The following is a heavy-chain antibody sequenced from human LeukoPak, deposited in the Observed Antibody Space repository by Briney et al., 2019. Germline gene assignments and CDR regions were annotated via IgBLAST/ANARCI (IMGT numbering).Heavy chain of an antibody. J-gene: IGHJ6*02. CDR3: AKEGVLERYFYYGMDV. D-gene: IGHD1-1*01. CDR1: GFTFSSYA. CDR2: ISGSGGST. V-gene: IGHV3-23*01. Sequence: GGSLRLSCAASGFTFSSYAMSWVRQAPGKGLEWVSAISGSGGSTYYADSVKGRFTISRDNSKNTLYLQMNSLRAEDTAVYFCAKEGVLERYFYYGMDVWGQGTTVTVSS.